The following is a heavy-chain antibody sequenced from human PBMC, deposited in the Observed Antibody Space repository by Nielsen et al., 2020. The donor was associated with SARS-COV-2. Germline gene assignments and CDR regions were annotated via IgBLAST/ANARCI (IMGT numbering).Heavy chain of an antibody. CDR2: IKLDGSEK. D-gene: IGHD4-17*01. Sequence: GGSLRLSCVVSGFNIRGYWMTWVRQAPGKGLEWVGNIKLDGSEKYYVDSVKGRFTISRDNARNTLYLQMNSLRAEDTAVYYCARVGFYGDPEYLDYWGPGTLVTVSS. CDR3: ARVGFYGDPEYLDY. J-gene: IGHJ4*02. CDR1: GFNIRGYW. V-gene: IGHV3-7*01.